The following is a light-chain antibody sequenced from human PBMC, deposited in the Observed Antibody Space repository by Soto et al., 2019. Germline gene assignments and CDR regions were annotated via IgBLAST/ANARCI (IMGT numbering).Light chain of an antibody. V-gene: IGLV2-14*01. CDR2: EVR. CDR1: SSDVGGYNY. J-gene: IGLJ3*02. CDR3: SAYTARSTLV. Sequence: QSVLTQPASVSGSPAQSITISCTGTSSDVGGYNYVSWYQHHPGKAPKLIIYEVRNRPSGISSRFSGSRSGNTASLTISGLQSEDEGDYYCSAYTARSTLVFGGGTKVTVL.